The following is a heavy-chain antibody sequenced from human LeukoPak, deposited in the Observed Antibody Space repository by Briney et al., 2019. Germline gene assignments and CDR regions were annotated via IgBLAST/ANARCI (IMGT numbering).Heavy chain of an antibody. D-gene: IGHD4-17*01. CDR2: IWYDGSNK. J-gene: IGHJ5*02. CDR3: AKDLSDYGDRRQPNCFDP. Sequence: GGSLRLSCAASGFTFSSYGMHWVRQAPGKGLEWVAVIWYDGSNKLYADSVRGRFTISRDNSKNTLYPQMNSLRAEDTAVYYCAKDLSDYGDRRQPNCFDPWGQGTLVTVSS. V-gene: IGHV3-33*06. CDR1: GFTFSSYG.